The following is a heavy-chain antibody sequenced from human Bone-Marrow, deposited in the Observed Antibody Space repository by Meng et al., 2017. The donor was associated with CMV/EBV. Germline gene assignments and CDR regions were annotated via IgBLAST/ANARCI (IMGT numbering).Heavy chain of an antibody. CDR3: ARARRSSSPYWYFDL. J-gene: IGHJ2*01. D-gene: IGHD6-13*01. CDR2: INHSGGT. CDR1: GGSFSGYY. Sequence: SETLSLTCAVHGGSFSGYYWSWIRQPPGKGLEWIGEINHSGGTNYNPSLKSRVTISVDTSKNQFSLKLSSVTAADTAVYYCARARRSSSPYWYFDLWGRGTLVTVSS. V-gene: IGHV4-34*01.